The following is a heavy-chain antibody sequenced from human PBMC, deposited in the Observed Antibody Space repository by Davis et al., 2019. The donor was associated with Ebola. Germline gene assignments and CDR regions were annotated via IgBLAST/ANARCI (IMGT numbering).Heavy chain of an antibody. Sequence: AASVKVSCKASGGTFSSYAISWVRQAPGQGLEWMGGIIPIFGTAKYAQKFQGRVTITADRSTGTAYMELSSLTSEDAAIYYCATNLLGGAYSQFDNWDQGTLVAVSS. D-gene: IGHD2-15*01. CDR2: IIPIFGTA. CDR1: GGTFSSYA. V-gene: IGHV1-69*06. J-gene: IGHJ4*02. CDR3: ATNLLGGAYSQFDN.